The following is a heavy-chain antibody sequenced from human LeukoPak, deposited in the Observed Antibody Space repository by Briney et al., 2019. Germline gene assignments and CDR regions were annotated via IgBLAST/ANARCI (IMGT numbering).Heavy chain of an antibody. CDR3: AKDPYVYVWWSYRSN. V-gene: IGHV3-23*01. CDR1: VFTFRYYA. D-gene: IGHD3-16*02. J-gene: IGHJ4*02. Sequence: GGSLMLSCSTHVFTFRYYAMNTVRQGPGKGLEWVSGISGSGGSTYYADSVKGRFTISRDNSKKTMYLQMNSLRAGDTAVYYCAKDPYVYVWWSYRSNWGQGTLVTVSS. CDR2: ISGSGGST.